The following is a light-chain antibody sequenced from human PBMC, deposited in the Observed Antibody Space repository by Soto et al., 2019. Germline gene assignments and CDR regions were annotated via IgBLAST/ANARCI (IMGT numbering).Light chain of an antibody. J-gene: IGKJ1*01. CDR3: QQYGSSPIT. Sequence: EIVLTQSPATLSLSPGERATLSCRASQSVSSYLAWYQQKPGQAPRLLIYDASNRATGIPARFSGSGSGTDFTLTISRLEPEDFAVYFCQQYGSSPITFGQGTKVDIK. CDR2: DAS. V-gene: IGKV3-20*01. CDR1: QSVSSY.